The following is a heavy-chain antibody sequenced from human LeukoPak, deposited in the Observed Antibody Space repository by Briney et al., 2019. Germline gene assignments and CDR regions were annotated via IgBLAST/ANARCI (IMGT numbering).Heavy chain of an antibody. CDR1: GFTFTNYA. D-gene: IGHD3-9*01. Sequence: GGSLRRSCVASGFTFTNYALSWVRQAPGKGLEWVSAITGNDGSSYYADSVKGRFTISRDNSKNTLYLQVNSLRAEDTAVYYCAKWGDYDILTGYYVPDYWGQGTLVTVSS. J-gene: IGHJ4*02. CDR2: ITGNDGSS. CDR3: AKWGDYDILTGYYVPDY. V-gene: IGHV3-23*01.